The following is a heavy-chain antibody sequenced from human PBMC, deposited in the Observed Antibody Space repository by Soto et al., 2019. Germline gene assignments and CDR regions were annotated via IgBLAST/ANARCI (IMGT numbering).Heavy chain of an antibody. CDR1: RFTFTNYA. CDR2: ISGGGDST. D-gene: IGHD3-10*01. V-gene: IGHV3-23*01. CDR3: TRRGDSYYYGMAV. J-gene: IGHJ6*02. Sequence: EVQMLESGGGLVQPGGSLRLSCAASRFTFTNYAMSWVRQAPGKGLEWVSSISGGGDSTFYADSVKGRFAISRDTSSNTLYLQMNSLRAEDTAVYYCTRRGDSYYYGMAVWGQGTTVTVSS.